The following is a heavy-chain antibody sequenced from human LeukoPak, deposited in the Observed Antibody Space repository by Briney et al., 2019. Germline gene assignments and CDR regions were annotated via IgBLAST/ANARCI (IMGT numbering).Heavy chain of an antibody. J-gene: IGHJ4*02. CDR1: GYTFTDYY. Sequence: ASVKVSCKASGYTFTDYYMRWVRQAPGQGFEWMGWINPNDGDTNYAQKFQGRVTMTRDTSISTAHMEVSRLRSDDTAVYYCARANFLYCSSTTCLFDYWGQGTLVTVSS. V-gene: IGHV1-2*02. CDR3: ARANFLYCSSTTCLFDY. CDR2: INPNDGDT. D-gene: IGHD2-2*01.